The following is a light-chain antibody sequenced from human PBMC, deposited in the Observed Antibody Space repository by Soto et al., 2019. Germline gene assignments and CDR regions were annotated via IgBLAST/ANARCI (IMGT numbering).Light chain of an antibody. Sequence: QSALTQPPSASGSPGQSVTISCTGTSSDVGGYNSVSWYQQHPGKAPKLMIYEVSKRPSGVPDRFSGSKSGNTASLTVSGLQAEDEADYYCSSYAGSNNFFGGGTQLTLL. V-gene: IGLV2-8*01. CDR1: SSDVGGYNS. CDR3: SSYAGSNNF. CDR2: EVS. J-gene: IGLJ2*01.